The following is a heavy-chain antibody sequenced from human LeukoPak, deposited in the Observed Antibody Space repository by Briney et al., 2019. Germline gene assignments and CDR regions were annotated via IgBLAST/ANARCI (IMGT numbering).Heavy chain of an antibody. J-gene: IGHJ4*02. CDR1: GFTFSSYN. V-gene: IGHV3-48*01. D-gene: IGHD5-18*01. CDR2: ISGGSTVI. Sequence: GGSLRLSCAASGFTFSSYNMNWVRQAPEKGLEWVSYISGGSTVIDYADSVRGRFTISRDNAKNSLYLQMNSLRGEDTAVYYCARTRGYNYGYSDDWGQGTLVTVSS. CDR3: ARTRGYNYGYSDD.